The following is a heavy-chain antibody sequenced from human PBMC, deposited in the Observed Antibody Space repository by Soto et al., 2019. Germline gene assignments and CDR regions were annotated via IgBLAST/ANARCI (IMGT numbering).Heavy chain of an antibody. Sequence: GGSLRLSCAASGFTFSSYSMNWVRQAPGKGLEWLSSISSSSSYIYYADSVKGRFTISRDNAKNSLYLQMNSLRAEDTAVYYCARDSLYSGYDLSRWGQGTLVTVSS. J-gene: IGHJ4*02. V-gene: IGHV3-21*01. CDR1: GFTFSSYS. CDR2: ISSSSSYI. D-gene: IGHD5-12*01. CDR3: ARDSLYSGYDLSR.